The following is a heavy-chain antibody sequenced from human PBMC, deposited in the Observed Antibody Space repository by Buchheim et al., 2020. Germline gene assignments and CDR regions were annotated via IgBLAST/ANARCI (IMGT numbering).Heavy chain of an antibody. V-gene: IGHV4-59*02. CDR3: ARGLTGGLSPFDP. D-gene: IGHD2-8*02. CDR1: GGSVNGYF. Sequence: QVQLQESGPGLVKPSETLSLTCNVSGGSVNGYFWSWIRQPPGKGLEWIGCVSYSGSTHYNPSLESRVTISVDMSKNQFSLQLTYVTAADTAVYYCARGLTGGLSPFDPWGQGTL. J-gene: IGHJ5*02. CDR2: VSYSGST.